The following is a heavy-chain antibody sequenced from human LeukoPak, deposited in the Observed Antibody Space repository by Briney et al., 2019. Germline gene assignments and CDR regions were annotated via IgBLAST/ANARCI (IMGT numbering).Heavy chain of an antibody. V-gene: IGHV4-39*01. D-gene: IGHD3-3*01. CDR1: GGSISSNNYF. Sequence: SETLSLTCTVAGGSISSNNYFWGWIRQPPGKGLEWIGSIYDSGSTYYNPSLKSRVTISVDTSKNQFSLKLNSVTAADTAMYYCQSRFLEWLLDYWGQGTLVTVSS. CDR3: QSRFLEWLLDY. J-gene: IGHJ4*02. CDR2: IYDSGST.